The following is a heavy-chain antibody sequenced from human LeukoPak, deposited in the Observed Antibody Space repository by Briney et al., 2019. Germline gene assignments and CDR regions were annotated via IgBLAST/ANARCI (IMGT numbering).Heavy chain of an antibody. Sequence: GGSLRLSCAASGVHVSSTYMTGVRQAPGKGLEWVSVIYTDTTTYYADSVKGRFTISGDDSENKVYLQMNSLRVEDTAVYYCARLITMVRGAKVTVPNYGMDVWGQGTTVTVSS. V-gene: IGHV3-66*01. J-gene: IGHJ6*02. CDR2: IYTDTTT. CDR1: GVHVSSTY. CDR3: ARLITMVRGAKVTVPNYGMDV. D-gene: IGHD3-10*01.